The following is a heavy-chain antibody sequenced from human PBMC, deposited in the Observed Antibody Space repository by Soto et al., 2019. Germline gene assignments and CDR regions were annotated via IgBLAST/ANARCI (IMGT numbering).Heavy chain of an antibody. CDR3: ARDPRRGGSSGYYSY. CDR2: IYYSGST. V-gene: IGHV4-30-4*01. J-gene: IGHJ4*02. Sequence: LTCTVSGGSISSGDYYWSWIRQPPGKGLEWIGYIYYSGSTYYNPSLKSRVTISVDTSKNQFSLKLSSVTAADTAVYYCARDPRRGGSSGYYSYWGQGTLVTVSS. D-gene: IGHD3-22*01. CDR1: GGSISSGDYY.